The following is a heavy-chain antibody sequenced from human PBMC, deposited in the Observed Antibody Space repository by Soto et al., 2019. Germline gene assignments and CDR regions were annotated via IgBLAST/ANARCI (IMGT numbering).Heavy chain of an antibody. Sequence: EVQLVESGGGLVKPGGSLRLSCAASGFTFSIYTMTLVRQAPGKGLEWVSSIGSSSNYIYYADSLKGRFTVSRDNAKNSLYLQMDSLRAEDTAVYYCTREAHFYGRSDVFDIWGHGTMVTVSS. CDR3: TREAHFYGRSDVFDI. CDR2: IGSSSNYI. CDR1: GFTFSIYT. D-gene: IGHD3-10*02. V-gene: IGHV3-21*01. J-gene: IGHJ3*02.